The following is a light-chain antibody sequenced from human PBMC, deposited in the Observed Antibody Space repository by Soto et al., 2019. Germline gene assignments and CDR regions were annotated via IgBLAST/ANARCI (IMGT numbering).Light chain of an antibody. J-gene: IGLJ1*01. CDR3: QSYDSSLSGFYV. CDR2: GNS. Sequence: QAVATQPPSVSGAPGQRVTISCTGSSSNIGAGYDVHWYQQLPGTAPKLLIYGNSNRPSGVPDRFSGSKSGTSASLAITGLQAEDEADYYCQSYDSSLSGFYVFGTGTKVTVL. CDR1: SSNIGAGYD. V-gene: IGLV1-40*01.